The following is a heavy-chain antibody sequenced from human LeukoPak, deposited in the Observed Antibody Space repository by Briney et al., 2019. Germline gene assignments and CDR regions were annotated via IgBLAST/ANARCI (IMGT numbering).Heavy chain of an antibody. CDR3: ARGDPAAAAGDG. CDR1: GYTFTSYG. J-gene: IGHJ4*02. V-gene: IGHV1-8*01. CDR2: MNPNSGNT. Sequence: ASVKVSCKASGYTFTSYGINWVRQATGQGLEWMGWMNPNSGNTGYAQKFQGRVTMTRNTSISTAYMELSSLRSEDTAVYYCARGDPAAAAGDGWGQGTLVTVSS. D-gene: IGHD6-13*01.